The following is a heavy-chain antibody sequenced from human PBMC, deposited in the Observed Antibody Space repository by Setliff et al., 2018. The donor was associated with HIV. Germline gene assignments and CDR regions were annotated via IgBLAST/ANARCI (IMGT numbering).Heavy chain of an antibody. CDR2: IYESAYS. CDR1: GGSMDNYY. J-gene: IGHJ4*02. V-gene: IGHV4-59*01. CDR3: ARAQMHRGVVAWSLYYFDY. Sequence: SETLSLTCIVSGGSMDNYYRNWVRQTPGKGLEWIGYIYESAYSHYTVSLRSRVTISMDTSKNQFSLTLRSVTAADRAVYYCARAQMHRGVVAWSLYYFDYWGQGALVTVSS. D-gene: IGHD3-10*01.